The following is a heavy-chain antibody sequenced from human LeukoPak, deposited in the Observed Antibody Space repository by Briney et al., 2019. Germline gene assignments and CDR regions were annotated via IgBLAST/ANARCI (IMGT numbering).Heavy chain of an antibody. V-gene: IGHV4-39*01. CDR3: ARLIVVVTAYIDH. CDR2: IYYSGSS. Sequence: SETLSLTCTVSGGSIRSSSSDFYYWGWIRQPPGKGLEWIGSIYYSGSSYYNPSLKGRATISVDTSKNQFSLKLSSVTAADTAVYYCARLIVVVTAYIDHWGQGILVTVSS. J-gene: IGHJ4*02. D-gene: IGHD2-21*02. CDR1: GGSIRSSSSDFYY.